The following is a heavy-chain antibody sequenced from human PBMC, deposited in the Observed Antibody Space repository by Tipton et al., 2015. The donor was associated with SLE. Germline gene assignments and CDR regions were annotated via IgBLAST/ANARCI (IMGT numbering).Heavy chain of an antibody. Sequence: TLSLTCTVSGGSVSSGSYYWGWIRQPPGKGLEWIGSIYYSGSTYYNPSLKSRVTISVDTSKNQFSLKLSSVTAADTAVYYCARSPRVLVVYAPRGFDYWGQGTLVTVSS. CDR2: IYYSGST. CDR1: GGSVSSGSYY. CDR3: ARSPRVLVVYAPRGFDY. D-gene: IGHD2-8*02. J-gene: IGHJ4*02. V-gene: IGHV4-39*07.